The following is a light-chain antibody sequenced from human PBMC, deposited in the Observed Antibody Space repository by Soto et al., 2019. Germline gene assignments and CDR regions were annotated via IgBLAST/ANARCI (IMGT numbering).Light chain of an antibody. V-gene: IGKV1-39*01. J-gene: IGKJ1*01. CDR1: QNINNY. CDR2: DAS. Sequence: DIQMTQSPSSLSASVGDRVTITCRSSQNINNYLNWYQQRPGKAPKVIIYDASSLQSGVPSRFSGSGSATDFTLTISGLQPEDFATYYCQQGFSAPPWTFGQGTKVEI. CDR3: QQGFSAPPWT.